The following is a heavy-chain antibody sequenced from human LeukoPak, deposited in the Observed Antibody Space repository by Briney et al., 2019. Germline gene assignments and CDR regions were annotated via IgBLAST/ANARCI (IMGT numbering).Heavy chain of an antibody. CDR3: ARSRPYCSGGSCSPFDP. CDR1: GGSISSSSYY. J-gene: IGHJ5*02. Sequence: PSETLSLTCTVSGGSISSSSYYWGWIRQPPGKGLEWIGSIYYSGSTYYNPSLKSRVTISADTSKNQFSLKLSSVTAADTAVYYCARSRPYCSGGSCSPFDPWGQGTLVTVSS. CDR2: IYYSGST. V-gene: IGHV4-39*01. D-gene: IGHD2-15*01.